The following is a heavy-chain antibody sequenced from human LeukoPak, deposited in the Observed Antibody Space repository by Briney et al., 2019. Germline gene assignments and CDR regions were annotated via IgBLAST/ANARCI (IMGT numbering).Heavy chain of an antibody. CDR3: TIDLMTGFSSGWHFAY. CDR2: SSGDEDSI. CDR1: GLTFKNFA. J-gene: IGHJ4*02. V-gene: IGHV3-23*01. Sequence: AGGSLRLSWAASGLTFKNFAMSWVRQAPGKGLEWLAVSSGDEDSIHYADSVRGHFVISTDNSENTSYLHMNSLRAEDTAVYYCTIDLMTGFSSGWHFAYWGQGTLVTVSS. D-gene: IGHD6-19*01.